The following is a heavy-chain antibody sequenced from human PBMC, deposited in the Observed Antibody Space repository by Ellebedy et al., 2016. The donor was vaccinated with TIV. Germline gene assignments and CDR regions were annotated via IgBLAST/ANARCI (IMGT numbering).Heavy chain of an antibody. CDR2: IYYSGST. CDR1: GGSVSSGSYY. J-gene: IGHJ5*02. V-gene: IGHV4-61*01. D-gene: IGHD6-6*01. CDR3: ARCVSSGPPDH. Sequence: SETLSLXXTVSGGSVSSGSYYWSWIRQPPGKGLEWIGYIYYSGSTNYNPSLKSRVTISVDTSKNQFSLKLSSVTAADTAVYYCARCVSSGPPDHWGQGTLVTVSS.